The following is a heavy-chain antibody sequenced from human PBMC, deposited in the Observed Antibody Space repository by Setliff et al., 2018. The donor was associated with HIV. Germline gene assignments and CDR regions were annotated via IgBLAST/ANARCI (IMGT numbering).Heavy chain of an antibody. CDR2: ITAGNGDT. CDR3: ASPMFNDGKVV. V-gene: IGHV1-3*01. Sequence: ASVKVSCKASGYTFHYYDIHWVRQAPGQGLEWMGRITAGNGDTKYSQKFQDRVTLTSDMSANTVYMDLTTLRSEDTAVYYCASPMFNDGKVVWGQGTPVTVSS. D-gene: IGHD3-22*01. J-gene: IGHJ4*02. CDR1: GYTFHYYD.